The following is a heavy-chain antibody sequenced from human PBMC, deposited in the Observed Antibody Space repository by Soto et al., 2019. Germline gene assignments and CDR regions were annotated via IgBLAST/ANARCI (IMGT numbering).Heavy chain of an antibody. CDR1: GGISSDKA. CDR3: ARGGMGAMDVDAAIVYGLDV. V-gene: IGHV1-69*11. D-gene: IGHD2-2*01. CDR2: IIPILGTA. Sequence: QVQLVQSGAEVKKPGSSVKVSCKAVGGISSDKAISWVRQAPGQGLEWMGGIIPILGTAVYAPKFQGRVTITADESTNTAYRELSGLRSEDAAVYDCARGGMGAMDVDAAIVYGLDVWGQGTTVTVSS. J-gene: IGHJ6*02.